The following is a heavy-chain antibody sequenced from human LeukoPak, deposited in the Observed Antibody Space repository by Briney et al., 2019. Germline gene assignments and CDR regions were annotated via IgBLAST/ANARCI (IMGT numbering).Heavy chain of an antibody. CDR3: ARVFSDFWSGYSYGWWFDP. J-gene: IGHJ5*02. CDR2: IKQDGSEK. D-gene: IGHD3-3*01. CDR1: GFTFSSYW. V-gene: IGHV3-7*01. Sequence: GGSLRLSCAASGFTFSSYWMSWVRQAPGKGLERVANIKQDGSEKYYVDSVKGRFTISRDNAKNSLYLQMNSLRAEDTAVYYCARVFSDFWSGYSYGWWFDPWGQGTLVTVSS.